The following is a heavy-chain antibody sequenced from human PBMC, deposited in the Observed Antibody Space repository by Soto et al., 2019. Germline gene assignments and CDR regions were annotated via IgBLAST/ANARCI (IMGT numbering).Heavy chain of an antibody. V-gene: IGHV3-7*01. Sequence: GGSLRLSCAASGFTFSSYWMSWVRQAPGKGLEWVANIKQDGSEKYYGDSVKGRFTISRDNAKNSLYLQMNSLRAEDTAVYYCARAGGGSGYYHPLYYYYYMDVWGKGTTVTVSS. CDR2: IKQDGSEK. CDR3: ARAGGGSGYYHPLYYYYYMDV. D-gene: IGHD3-3*01. J-gene: IGHJ6*03. CDR1: GFTFSSYW.